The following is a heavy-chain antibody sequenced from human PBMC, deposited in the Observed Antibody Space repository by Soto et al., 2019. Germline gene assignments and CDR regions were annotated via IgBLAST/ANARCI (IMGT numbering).Heavy chain of an antibody. Sequence: SGPTLVNPTQTLTLTCTFSGFSLSTSGMRVSWIRQPPGKALEWLARIDWDDDKFYSTSLKTRLTISKDTSKNQVVLTMTNMAPVDTATYYCARQITMTGNGLDPWGQGTLVTVSS. V-gene: IGHV2-70*04. CDR1: GFSLSTSGMR. D-gene: IGHD3-22*01. CDR2: IDWDDDK. CDR3: ARQITMTGNGLDP. J-gene: IGHJ5*02.